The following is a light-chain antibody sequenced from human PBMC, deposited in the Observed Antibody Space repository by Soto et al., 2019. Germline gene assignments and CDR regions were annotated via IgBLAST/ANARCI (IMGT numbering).Light chain of an antibody. CDR3: SSYSSTGTRV. V-gene: IGLV2-14*01. CDR2: DVS. CDR1: TSDVGGHNS. J-gene: IGLJ3*02. Sequence: QSALTQPASVSGSPGQSITISCTGTTSDVGGHNSVSWYQQHPGTAPQLMIYDVSYRPSGVSTRFSGSKSGNMASLTISGLKGDDEADYFCSSYSSTGTRVFGGGTQLTVL.